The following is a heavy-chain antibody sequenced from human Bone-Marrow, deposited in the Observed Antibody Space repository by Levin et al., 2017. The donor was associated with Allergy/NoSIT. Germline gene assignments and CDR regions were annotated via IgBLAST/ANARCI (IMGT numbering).Heavy chain of an antibody. CDR3: ARDITSSLYAMDV. V-gene: IGHV3-9*01. CDR1: GFTFNDYA. J-gene: IGHJ6*02. Sequence: PGGSLRLSCVASGFTFNDYAMHWVRQTPGKGLEWVSGIVWDGGIIAYADSVKGRFTISRDNAKKSLYLEMNSLRGEDTALYYCARDITSSLYAMDVWGQGTTVTVSS. CDR2: IVWDGGII. D-gene: IGHD2-2*01.